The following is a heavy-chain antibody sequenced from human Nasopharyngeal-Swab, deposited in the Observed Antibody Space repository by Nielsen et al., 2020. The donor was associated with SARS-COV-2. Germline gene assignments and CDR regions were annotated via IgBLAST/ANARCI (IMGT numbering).Heavy chain of an antibody. CDR2: ISGDGGST. CDR1: GFTFDDYA. Sequence: GESLKISCAASGFTFDDYAMHWVRQAPGKGLEWVSLISGDGGSTYYADSVKGRFTISRDNAKNSLYLQMNSLRAEDTAVYYCAREGYSSSWYGRNWFDPWGQGTLVTVSS. CDR3: AREGYSSSWYGRNWFDP. J-gene: IGHJ5*02. V-gene: IGHV3-43*02. D-gene: IGHD6-13*01.